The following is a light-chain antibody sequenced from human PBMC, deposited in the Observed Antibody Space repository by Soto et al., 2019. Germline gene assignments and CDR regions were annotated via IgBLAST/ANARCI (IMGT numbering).Light chain of an antibody. CDR3: CSYAGSSTSVV. Sequence: QSALTQPASVSGSPGQSITISCTGTSSDVGSYNLVSWYQQHPGKAPKLMIYEVSKRPSGVSNRFSGSKSGNTASLTLSGLQAEDEADYHCCSYAGSSTSVVFGGGTTATVL. CDR1: SSDVGSYNL. J-gene: IGLJ2*01. V-gene: IGLV2-23*02. CDR2: EVS.